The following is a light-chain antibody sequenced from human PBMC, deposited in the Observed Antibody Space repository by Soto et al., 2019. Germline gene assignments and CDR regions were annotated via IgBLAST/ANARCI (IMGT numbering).Light chain of an antibody. V-gene: IGLV2-14*03. CDR2: HVS. CDR3: SSYTSSSTHVV. CDR1: SSDVGGYNY. Sequence: QSALTQPASVSGSPGQSITISCTGTSSDVGGYNYVSWYQHHPGKAPKLMLYHVSNRPSGVSNRFSGSKSGNTASLTISGLQAEDEADYYCSSYTSSSTHVVFGGGTQLTVL. J-gene: IGLJ2*01.